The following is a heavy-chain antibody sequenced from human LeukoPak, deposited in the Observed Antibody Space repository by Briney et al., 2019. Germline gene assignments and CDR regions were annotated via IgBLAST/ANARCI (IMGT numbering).Heavy chain of an antibody. CDR2: ISAYNGNT. CDR1: GYTFTSYG. CDR3: ARDLLQYFDWLTMAGY. J-gene: IGHJ4*02. V-gene: IGHV1-18*01. D-gene: IGHD3-9*01. Sequence: ASVKVSCKASGYTFTSYGISWVRQAPGQGLEWMGWISAYNGNTKYAQRLQGRVTMTTDTSTTTAYVELRSLRSDDTAVYYCARDLLQYFDWLTMAGYWGQGTLVSVSS.